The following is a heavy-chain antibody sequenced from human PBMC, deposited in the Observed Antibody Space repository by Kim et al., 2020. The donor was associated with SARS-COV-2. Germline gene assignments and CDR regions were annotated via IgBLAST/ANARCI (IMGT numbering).Heavy chain of an antibody. CDR3: TTDEAIAAAGTPDWFDP. D-gene: IGHD6-13*01. J-gene: IGHJ5*02. Sequence: VKSRCTISRDDSKNTLYLQMNSLKAEDTAVYYCTTDEAIAAAGTPDWFDPWGQGTLVTVSS. V-gene: IGHV3-15*01.